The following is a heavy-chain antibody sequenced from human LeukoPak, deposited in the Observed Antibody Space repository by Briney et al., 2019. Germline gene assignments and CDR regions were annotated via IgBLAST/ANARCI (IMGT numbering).Heavy chain of an antibody. D-gene: IGHD3-16*01. CDR3: ARVQGSPY. J-gene: IGHJ4*02. CDR1: GFTLSDYT. V-gene: IGHV3-21*01. CDR2: ITGDSTYI. Sequence: GGSLRLSCAASGFTLSDYTLNWVRQPPGKGLEWVSSITGDSTYIYYADSVKGRFTISRDNAKNSLYLHINSLRAEDTAVYYCARVQGSPYWGQGTLVTVSS.